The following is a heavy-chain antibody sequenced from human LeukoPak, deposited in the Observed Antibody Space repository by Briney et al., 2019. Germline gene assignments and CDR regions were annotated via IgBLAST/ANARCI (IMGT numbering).Heavy chain of an antibody. CDR1: GGSISSYY. V-gene: IGHV4-59*01. J-gene: IGHJ5*02. CDR2: IYYSRST. Sequence: SETLSLTCTVSGGSISSYYWSWIRQPPGKGLEWIGYIYYSRSTNYNPSLKSRVTISVDTSKNQFSLKLSSVTAADTAVYYCARGRTVSVAGSDWFDPWGQGTLVTVSS. D-gene: IGHD6-19*01. CDR3: ARGRTVSVAGSDWFDP.